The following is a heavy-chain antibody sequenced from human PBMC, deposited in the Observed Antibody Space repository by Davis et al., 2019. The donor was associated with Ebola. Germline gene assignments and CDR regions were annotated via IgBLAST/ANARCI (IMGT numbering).Heavy chain of an antibody. D-gene: IGHD5-24*01. J-gene: IGHJ4*02. V-gene: IGHV3-30*03. CDR1: GFTFSDSA. Sequence: GESLKISCVVSGFTFSDSAMHWVRQSPGKGLEWVAVVSDIGDKEYYADSVKGRFTISRDNSKNTLYLQMNSLRAEDTAVYYCARGPVTRDAYRYWGQGTRVTVSS. CDR2: VSDIGDKE. CDR3: ARGPVTRDAYRY.